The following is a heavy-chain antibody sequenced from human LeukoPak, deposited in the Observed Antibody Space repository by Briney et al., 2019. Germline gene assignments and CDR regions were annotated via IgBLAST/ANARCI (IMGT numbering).Heavy chain of an antibody. CDR2: IYYSGTT. V-gene: IGHV4-31*03. D-gene: IGHD2-15*01. CDR1: GDSISSGGYY. Sequence: SETLSLTCTVSGDSISSGGYYWNWIRQHPEKGLEWIGYIYYSGTTYYNPSLKSRISISVDTSKNQFSLKLSSVTAADTAVYYCARTSSTLRYCSGGDCYSNWFDPWGQGTLVTVSS. CDR3: ARTSSTLRYCSGGDCYSNWFDP. J-gene: IGHJ5*02.